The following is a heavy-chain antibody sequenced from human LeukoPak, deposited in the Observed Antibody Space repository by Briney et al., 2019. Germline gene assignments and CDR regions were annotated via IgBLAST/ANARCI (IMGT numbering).Heavy chain of an antibody. V-gene: IGHV3-48*03. CDR2: ISSSGSTI. CDR3: ARRGYADY. J-gene: IGHJ4*02. Sequence: PGGSLRLSCAASGFXFSSYEXXWVXXAQXKGLEWVSYISSSGSTIYYADSVKGRFTIYRDNAKNSVYLQMNSLRAEDTAVYYCARRGYADYWGQGTLVTVS. D-gene: IGHD5-12*01. CDR1: GFXFSSYE.